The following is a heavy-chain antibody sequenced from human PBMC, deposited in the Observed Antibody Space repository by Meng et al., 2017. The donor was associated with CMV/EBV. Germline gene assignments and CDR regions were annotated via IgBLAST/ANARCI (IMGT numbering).Heavy chain of an antibody. CDR1: GYTFNSYD. Sequence: ASLKVSCKASGYTFNSYDINWVRQATGQGLEWMGWMNPNSGNTGYAQKFQGRVTMTRNTSISTAYMELSSLRSEDTAVYYCATTSDRVHYYYGMDVWGQGTTVTVSS. CDR3: ATTSDRVHYYYGMDV. V-gene: IGHV1-8*01. D-gene: IGHD2-2*01. CDR2: MNPNSGNT. J-gene: IGHJ6*02.